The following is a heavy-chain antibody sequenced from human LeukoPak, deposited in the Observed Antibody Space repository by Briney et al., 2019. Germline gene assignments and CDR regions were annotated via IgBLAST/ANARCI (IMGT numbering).Heavy chain of an antibody. CDR2: ISGSGGST. D-gene: IGHD3-10*01. Sequence: GGSLRLSCAASGFTFSSYSMNWVRQAPGKGLEWVSAISGSGGSTYYADSVKGRFTISRDNSKNTLYLQMNSLRAEDTAVYYCAKDYYGSGSYSYNWFDPWGQGTLVTVSS. V-gene: IGHV3-23*01. CDR1: GFTFSSYS. J-gene: IGHJ5*02. CDR3: AKDYYGSGSYSYNWFDP.